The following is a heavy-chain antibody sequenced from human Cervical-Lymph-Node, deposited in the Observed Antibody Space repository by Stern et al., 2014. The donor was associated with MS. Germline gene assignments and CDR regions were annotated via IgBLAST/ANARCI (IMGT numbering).Heavy chain of an antibody. CDR1: GFTFSSSG. J-gene: IGHJ1*01. D-gene: IGHD4-23*01. CDR2: IWDDGSNR. CDR3: AREGGNTAEYFQH. V-gene: IGHV3-33*01. Sequence: VQLLESGGGVVQPGRSLRLSCAASGFTFSSSGMHWVRQAPGKGLEWLAIIWDDGSNRYYADSVKGRFTISRDNSKNTLYLQMNSLRAEDTAVYYCAREGGNTAEYFQHWGQCTLVTVSS.